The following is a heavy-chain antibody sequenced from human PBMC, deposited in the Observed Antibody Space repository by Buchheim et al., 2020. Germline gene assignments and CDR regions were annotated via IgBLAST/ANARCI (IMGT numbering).Heavy chain of an antibody. D-gene: IGHD3-10*01. J-gene: IGHJ4*02. CDR3: ARYGSGNYLTFDH. CDR1: GGSVSTSGYH. Sequence: QLQESGPGLVKPSQTLSLTCKISGGSVSTSGYHWGWNRQFPGKGLEWIGYIYYSGSTYYNPSLKSRVSISLDTSENQFSLNLSSVTAADTAVYYCARYGSGNYLTFDHWGQGTL. CDR2: IYYSGST. V-gene: IGHV4-31*03.